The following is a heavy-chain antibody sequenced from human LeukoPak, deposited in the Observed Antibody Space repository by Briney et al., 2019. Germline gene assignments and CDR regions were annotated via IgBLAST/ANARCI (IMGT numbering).Heavy chain of an antibody. V-gene: IGHV3-74*01. D-gene: IGHD2-8*01. CDR1: GFTFSSYW. CDR2: INNDGSNT. Sequence: GGSLRLSCAASGFTFSSYWMHWVRQAPGKGLVWVSHINNDGSNTNYADSVKGRFTISRDNAKNTLYLQMNSLRAEDTAVYYCTRVNTYCTNGVCYTTFDYWGQGSLVTVSS. CDR3: TRVNTYCTNGVCYTTFDY. J-gene: IGHJ4*02.